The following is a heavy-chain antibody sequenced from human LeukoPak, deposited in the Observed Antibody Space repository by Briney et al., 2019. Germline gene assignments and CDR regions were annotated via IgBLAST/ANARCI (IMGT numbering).Heavy chain of an antibody. CDR3: ARSPTVIYYYYYMDV. Sequence: ASVKVSCKASGYTFTGYYMHWVRQAPGQGLEWMGWINPNSGGTNYAQKFQGRVTMTRDMSTSTVYMELSSLRSEDTAVYYCARSPTVIYYYYYMDVWGKGTTVTVSS. CDR2: INPNSGGT. V-gene: IGHV1-2*02. J-gene: IGHJ6*03. D-gene: IGHD4-17*01. CDR1: GYTFTGYY.